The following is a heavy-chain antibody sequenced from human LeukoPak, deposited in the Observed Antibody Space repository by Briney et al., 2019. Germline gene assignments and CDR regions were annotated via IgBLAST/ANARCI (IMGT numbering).Heavy chain of an antibody. J-gene: IGHJ5*02. CDR1: GFTFGTNA. CDR2: IKQDGSEK. V-gene: IGHV3-7*01. Sequence: GGSLRLSCAASGFTFGTNAMSWVRQAPGKGLEWVANIKQDGSEKYYVDSVKGRFTISRDNAKNSLYLQMNSLRAEDTAVYYCARVIGGNWFDPWGQGTLVTVSS. CDR3: ARVIGGNWFDP. D-gene: IGHD3-22*01.